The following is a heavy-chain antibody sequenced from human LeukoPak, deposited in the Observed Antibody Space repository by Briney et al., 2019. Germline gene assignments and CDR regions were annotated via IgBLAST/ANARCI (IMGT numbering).Heavy chain of an antibody. CDR2: IDTSGRA. J-gene: IGHJ5*02. V-gene: IGHV4-61*09. CDR1: GGSISNGSYY. CDR3: ARVLGGGSYRWFDP. Sequence: PSETLSLTCTVSGGSISNGSYYWSWIRQPAGKGLEWIGHIDTSGRANHNPSLKSRVTISVDTSKNQISLKPISVTAADTAVYYCARVLGGGSYRWFDPWGQGTLVTVSS. D-gene: IGHD1-26*01.